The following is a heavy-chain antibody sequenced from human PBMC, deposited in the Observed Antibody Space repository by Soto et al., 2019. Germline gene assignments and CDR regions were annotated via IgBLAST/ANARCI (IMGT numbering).Heavy chain of an antibody. CDR1: GDTFSRYS. Sequence: QVQLVQSGAEVKKPGSSVKVSCKASGDTFSRYSITWVRQAPGHGLEWIGRIIPIFGITTYAQKFQGRVTFTADECTRTAYRELSSLRSDDTAVYYCAREDRDRETGLVPAAIDGMDVWGQGPTVTVSS. V-gene: IGHV1-69*08. J-gene: IGHJ6*02. CDR3: AREDRDRETGLVPAAIDGMDV. CDR2: IIPIFGIT. D-gene: IGHD2-2*01.